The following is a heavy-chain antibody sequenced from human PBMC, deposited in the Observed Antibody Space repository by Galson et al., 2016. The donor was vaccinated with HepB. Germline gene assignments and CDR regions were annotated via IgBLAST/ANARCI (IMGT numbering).Heavy chain of an antibody. D-gene: IGHD2-21*02. CDR2: ISSSSSYT. Sequence: SLRLSCAASRFTFSDYYMSWIRQAPGKGLEWVSYISSSSSYTNYADSVKGRFTISRDNAKNSLYLQMNSLRAEDTAVYYCARDRGGGDPGGEAFDIWGQGTMVTISS. V-gene: IGHV3-11*06. CDR3: ARDRGGGDPGGEAFDI. CDR1: RFTFSDYY. J-gene: IGHJ3*02.